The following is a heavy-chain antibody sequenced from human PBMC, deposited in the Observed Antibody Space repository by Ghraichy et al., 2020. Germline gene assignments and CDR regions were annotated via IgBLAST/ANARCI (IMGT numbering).Heavy chain of an antibody. CDR2: IYYSGST. V-gene: IGHV4-59*01. J-gene: IGHJ4*02. D-gene: IGHD3-3*01. CDR3: ARGDYDFWSGYYIDY. CDR1: GGSISSYY. Sequence: SETLSLTCTVSGGSISSYYWSWIRQPPGKGLEWIGYIYYSGSTNYNPSLKSRVTISVDTSKNQFSLKLSSVTAADMAVYYCARGDYDFWSGYYIDYWGQGTLVTVSS.